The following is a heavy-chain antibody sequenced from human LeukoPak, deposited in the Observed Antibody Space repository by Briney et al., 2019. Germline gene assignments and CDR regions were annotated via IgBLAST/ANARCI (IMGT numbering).Heavy chain of an antibody. V-gene: IGHV4-39*07. J-gene: IGHJ6*03. CDR3: ARGSNYYGSGSYYKSYYYYYMDV. D-gene: IGHD3-10*01. CDR1: GGSISNSSYY. CDR2: IYYSGST. Sequence: SETLSLTCTVSGGSISNSSYYWGWIRQPPGKGLEWIGNIYYSGSTYYNPSLKSRVTISVDTSKNQFSLKLSSVTAADTAVYYCARGSNYYGSGSYYKSYYYYYMDVWGKGTTVTVSS.